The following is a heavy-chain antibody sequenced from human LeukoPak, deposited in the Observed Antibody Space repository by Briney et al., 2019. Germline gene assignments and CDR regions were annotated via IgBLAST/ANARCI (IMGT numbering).Heavy chain of an antibody. D-gene: IGHD4-23*01. V-gene: IGHV4-30-2*01. J-gene: IGHJ4*02. CDR3: ARDSNDYGGKFPNRYFDY. CDR2: IYHSGYT. CDR1: GGSISSGGYY. Sequence: PSQTLSLTCTVSGGSISSGGYYWNWIRQPPGKGLEYIGYIYHSGYTYYNPSLKGRVTISVDRSKNQFSLKLTSVTAADTAVYYCARDSNDYGGKFPNRYFDYWGQGTLVTVSS.